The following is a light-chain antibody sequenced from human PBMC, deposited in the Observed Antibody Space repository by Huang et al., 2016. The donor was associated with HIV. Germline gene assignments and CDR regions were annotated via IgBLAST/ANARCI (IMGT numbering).Light chain of an antibody. CDR3: MQRTQRPLT. J-gene: IGKJ4*01. CDR1: QSLLHSDGETY. CDR2: EVS. V-gene: IGKV2D-29*02. Sequence: DIVMTQTPLSLSVTPGQPASISCKSRQSLLHSDGETYLYWYLHKPGQSPQRLIYEVSNRVSGVPDRVSGSGSGTDFTLRISRVEAEDVGVYYCMQRTQRPLTFGGGTKVEIK.